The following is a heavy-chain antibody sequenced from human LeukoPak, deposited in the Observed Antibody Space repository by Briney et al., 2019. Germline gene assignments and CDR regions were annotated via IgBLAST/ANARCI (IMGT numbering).Heavy chain of an antibody. D-gene: IGHD5-18*01. CDR2: INAGNGNT. CDR1: GYTFTSYA. J-gene: IGHJ4*02. CDR3: ARDLYRGYSYGYRY. Sequence: GASVKVSCKASGYTFTSYAMHWVRQAPGQRLEWMGWINAGNGNTKYSQKLQGRVTITRDTSASTAYMELSSLRSENTAVYYCARDLYRGYSYGYRYWGQGTLVTVSS. V-gene: IGHV1-3*01.